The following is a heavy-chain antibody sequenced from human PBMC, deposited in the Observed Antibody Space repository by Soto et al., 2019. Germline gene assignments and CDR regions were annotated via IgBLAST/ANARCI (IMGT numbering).Heavy chain of an antibody. CDR3: AKDRDPDYYDSSGYYNFDY. Sequence: GGSLRLSCAASGFTFSDYAMSWVRQAPGKGLEWVSVMSGSGGSTYYADSVKGRFTISRDNSKNTLYLQMNSLRAEDTAVYYCAKDRDPDYYDSSGYYNFDYWGQGTLVTVSS. CDR1: GFTFSDYA. D-gene: IGHD3-22*01. J-gene: IGHJ4*02. CDR2: MSGSGGST. V-gene: IGHV3-23*01.